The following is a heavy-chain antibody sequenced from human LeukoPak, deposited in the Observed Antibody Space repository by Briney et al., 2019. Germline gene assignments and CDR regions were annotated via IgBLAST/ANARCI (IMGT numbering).Heavy chain of an antibody. V-gene: IGHV3-30*18. CDR1: GFTFSSYG. J-gene: IGHJ4*02. D-gene: IGHD3-3*01. CDR3: EKDGWNGAVRPFFDY. CDR2: ISYDGSNK. Sequence: GGSLRLSCAASGFTFSSYGMHWVRQAPGKGLEWVAVISYDGSNKYYADSVKGRFTISRDNTKNTLYLQMNNLRAEDTAVYYCEKDGWNGAVRPFFDYWGQGTLVTVSS.